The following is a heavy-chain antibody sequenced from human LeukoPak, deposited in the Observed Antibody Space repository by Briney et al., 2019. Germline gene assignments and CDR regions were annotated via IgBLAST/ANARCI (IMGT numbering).Heavy chain of an antibody. CDR2: IKQDGSEK. J-gene: IGHJ4*02. D-gene: IGHD3-22*01. V-gene: IGHV3-7*01. CDR3: AREGGRYYYYDSSGYYYWDY. Sequence: GRSLRLSCAASGFTFSSYGMHWVRQAPGKGLEWVANIKQDGSEKYYVDSVKGRFTISRDNAKNSLYLQMNSLRAEDTAVYYCAREGGRYYYYDSSGYYYWDYWGQGTLVTVSS. CDR1: GFTFSSYG.